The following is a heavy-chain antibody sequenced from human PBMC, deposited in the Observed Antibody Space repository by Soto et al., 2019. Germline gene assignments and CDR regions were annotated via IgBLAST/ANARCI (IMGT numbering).Heavy chain of an antibody. D-gene: IGHD3-16*01. J-gene: IGHJ3*02. V-gene: IGHV3-21*01. CDR3: ARFVGDKPSDAFDI. CDR1: GFTFSSYS. Sequence: GGSLRLSCAASGFTFSSYSMNRVRQAPGKGLEWVSSISSSSSYIYYADSVKGRFTISRDNAKNSLYLQMNSLRAEDTAVYYCARFVGDKPSDAFDIWGQGTMVTVSS. CDR2: ISSSSSYI.